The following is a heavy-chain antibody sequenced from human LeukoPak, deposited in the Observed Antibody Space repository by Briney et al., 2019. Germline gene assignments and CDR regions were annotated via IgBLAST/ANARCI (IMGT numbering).Heavy chain of an antibody. V-gene: IGHV1-18*01. J-gene: IGHJ5*02. D-gene: IGHD2-2*01. Sequence: GASVKVSCKASGYTFTSYGISWVRQAPGQGLEWMGWISAYNGNTNYAQKLQGRVTMTTDTSTSTAYMELRSLRSDDTAVYYCARVLKYQLLANWFDPWGQGTLVTVSS. CDR3: ARVLKYQLLANWFDP. CDR1: GYTFTSYG. CDR2: ISAYNGNT.